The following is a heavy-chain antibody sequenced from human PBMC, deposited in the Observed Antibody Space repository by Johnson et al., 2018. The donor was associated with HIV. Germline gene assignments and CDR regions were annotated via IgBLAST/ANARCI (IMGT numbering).Heavy chain of an antibody. J-gene: IGHJ3*02. CDR1: GFTFSTYP. CDR3: ARDLGPADVAFDI. Sequence: QVQLVESGGGVVQPGRSLRLSCAASGFTFSTYPMLWVRQAPGKGLEWVTLMSYDGSNKYYADSVKGRFTISRDNSKNTLYLQMNSLRAEDTAVYYCARDLGPADVAFDIWGQGTMVTVSS. V-gene: IGHV3-30-3*01. CDR2: MSYDGSNK.